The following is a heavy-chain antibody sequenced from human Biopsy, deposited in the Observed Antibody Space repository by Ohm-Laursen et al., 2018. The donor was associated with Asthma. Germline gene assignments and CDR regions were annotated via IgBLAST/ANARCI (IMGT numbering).Heavy chain of an antibody. J-gene: IGHJ3*02. V-gene: IGHV3-30*06. CDR3: VRDGTDDAFDI. Sequence: SLRLSCAASGFTFGSYGLHWVRQAPGKGLEWVGVISKDASTQDYADSVKGRFTMARDNPKNTLDLQMNSLREEDTAVYYCVRDGTDDAFDIWGQGTVVSVSS. CDR2: ISKDASTQ. CDR1: GFTFGSYG. D-gene: IGHD1-1*01.